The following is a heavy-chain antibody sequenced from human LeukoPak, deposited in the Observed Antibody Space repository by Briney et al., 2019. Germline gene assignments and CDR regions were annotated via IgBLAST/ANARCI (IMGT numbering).Heavy chain of an antibody. CDR3: ARGPDDGYNYIVY. V-gene: IGHV4-59*01. Sequence: SETLSLACTVSDGSISSYYWSWIRQPPGKGLEWIGYVYNSGSTDYNPSLKSRVTISVGTSKNHFSLNLSSVTAADTAVYYCARGPDDGYNYIVYWGQGILVTVSS. D-gene: IGHD5-24*01. CDR1: DGSISSYY. CDR2: VYNSGST. J-gene: IGHJ4*02.